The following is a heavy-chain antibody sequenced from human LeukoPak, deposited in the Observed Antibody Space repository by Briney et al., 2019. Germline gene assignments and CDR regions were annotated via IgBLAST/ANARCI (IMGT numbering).Heavy chain of an antibody. D-gene: IGHD3-16*02. CDR1: GGSISSSSYY. J-gene: IGHJ3*02. CDR3: ARRSYYDYVWGSYQDAFDI. V-gene: IGHV4-39*07. Sequence: PSETLSLTCTVSGGSISSSSYYWGWIRQPPGKGLEWIGSIYYSGSTNYNPSLKSRVTISVDTSKNQFSLKLSSVTAADTAVYYCARRSYYDYVWGSYQDAFDIWGQGTMVTVSS. CDR2: IYYSGST.